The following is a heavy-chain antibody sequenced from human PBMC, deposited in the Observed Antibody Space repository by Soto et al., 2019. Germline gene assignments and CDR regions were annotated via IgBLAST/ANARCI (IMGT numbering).Heavy chain of an antibody. CDR2: IYYRGST. Sequence: QVQLQESDPGLVKPSETLSLTCIVSGGSISNYYWSWIRQPPGKGLEWIGYIYYRGSTNYNPSLKSRVTISVDTSKNQFSLKLSSVTAADTAVYYCARGGYNWNDVTDYWGQGTLVTVSS. CDR3: ARGGYNWNDVTDY. V-gene: IGHV4-59*01. J-gene: IGHJ4*02. CDR1: GGSISNYY. D-gene: IGHD1-20*01.